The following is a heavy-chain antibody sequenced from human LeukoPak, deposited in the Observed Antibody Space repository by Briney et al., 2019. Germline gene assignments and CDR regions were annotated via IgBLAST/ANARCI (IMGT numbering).Heavy chain of an antibody. V-gene: IGHV1-8*01. D-gene: IGHD6-13*01. Sequence: ASVKVSCKASGYTFTSYHINWARQATGQGLEWMGWMSPNSGDTGFAQKFQGRVTMTRNTSITTAYMELSSLRSDDTAIYYCARGVAAGYDYWGQGTLVTVSS. CDR2: MSPNSGDT. CDR3: ARGVAAGYDY. CDR1: GYTFTSYH. J-gene: IGHJ4*02.